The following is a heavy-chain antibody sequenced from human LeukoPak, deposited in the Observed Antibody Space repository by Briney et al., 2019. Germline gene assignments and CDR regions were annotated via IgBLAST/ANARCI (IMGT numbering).Heavy chain of an antibody. J-gene: IGHJ4*02. CDR3: ARSESSGYLDY. D-gene: IGHD3-22*01. CDR1: GGTFSSYA. Sequence: ASVKISCKASGGTFSSYAISWVRQAPGQGLDWMGGIIPLFGTANYAQKFQGRVTITADESTSTAYMELSSLRSEDTAVYYCARSESSGYLDYWGQGTLVTVSS. CDR2: IIPLFGTA. V-gene: IGHV1-69*01.